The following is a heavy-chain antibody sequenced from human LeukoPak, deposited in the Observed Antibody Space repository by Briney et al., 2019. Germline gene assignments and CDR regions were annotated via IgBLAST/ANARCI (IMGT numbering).Heavy chain of an antibody. CDR3: AKDDYSNSLGY. J-gene: IGHJ4*02. D-gene: IGHD4-11*01. Sequence: GGSLRLSCAASGFTFSSYWMSWVRQAPGKGLEWVANIKQDGSEKYYVDSVKGRFTISRDNAKNSLYLQMNSLRAEDTAVYYCAKDDYSNSLGYWGQGTLVTVSS. CDR2: IKQDGSEK. CDR1: GFTFSSYW. V-gene: IGHV3-7*01.